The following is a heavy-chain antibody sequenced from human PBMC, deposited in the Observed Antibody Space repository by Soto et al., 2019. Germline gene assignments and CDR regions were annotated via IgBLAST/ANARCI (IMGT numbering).Heavy chain of an antibody. CDR2: ISYDGNHE. V-gene: IGHV3-30-3*01. D-gene: IGHD6-19*01. Sequence: QVHLVESGGGVVQPGRSLRLSCAASGFIFTNYAMHWVRQAPGKGLEWVAVISYDGNHEYYADSVRGRFTISRDNSKNTLYLQVDSLRADDTALYYCARSSVAGTWGYYFDYWGQGALVTVSS. J-gene: IGHJ4*02. CDR1: GFIFTNYA. CDR3: ARSSVAGTWGYYFDY.